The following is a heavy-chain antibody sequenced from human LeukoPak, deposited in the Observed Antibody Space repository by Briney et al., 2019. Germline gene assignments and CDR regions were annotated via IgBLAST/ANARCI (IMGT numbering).Heavy chain of an antibody. V-gene: IGHV4-39*07. J-gene: IGHJ4*02. CDR2: IYYSGST. CDR3: ARVSVVVTATPYFDY. CDR1: GGSIPTSTYH. Sequence: PSETLSLTCTVSGGSIPTSTYHWGWIRQSPGKGLEWIGSIYYSGSTYYNPSLKSRVTISVDTSKNQFSLKLSSVTAADTAVYYCARVSVVVTATPYFDYWGQGTLVTVSS. D-gene: IGHD2-21*02.